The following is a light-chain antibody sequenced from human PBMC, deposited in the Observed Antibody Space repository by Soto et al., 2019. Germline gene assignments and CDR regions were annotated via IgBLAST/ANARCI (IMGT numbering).Light chain of an antibody. CDR1: QSVLDSSNNKNY. CDR3: QQYYNTPLT. CDR2: WAS. J-gene: IGKJ5*01. V-gene: IGKV4-1*01. Sequence: DIVMTQSPDSLAVSLGERATINCKSSQSVLDSSNNKNYLTWYQQKPGQPPKLLIYWASTRESGVPXRFSGXXXXXXXXXXXXXXQAEDVAVYYCQQYYNTPLTFGQGTRLEIK.